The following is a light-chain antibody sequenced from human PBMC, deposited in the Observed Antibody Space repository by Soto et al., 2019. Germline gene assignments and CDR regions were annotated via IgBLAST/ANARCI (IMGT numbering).Light chain of an antibody. Sequence: EIVLTQSPATLSLSPGERATLSCRASQSVSSYLAWYQQKPGQAPRLLIYDASNRATGIPARFSGSGSGTDFTLTISSLEPEDSTVYYSHQRSNWPPWTFGQGTKVEIK. CDR3: HQRSNWPPWT. CDR2: DAS. V-gene: IGKV3-11*01. CDR1: QSVSSY. J-gene: IGKJ1*01.